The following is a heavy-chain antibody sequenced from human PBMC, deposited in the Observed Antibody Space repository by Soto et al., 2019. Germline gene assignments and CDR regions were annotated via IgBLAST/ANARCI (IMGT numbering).Heavy chain of an antibody. CDR1: GGSISSGDYY. J-gene: IGHJ5*02. D-gene: IGHD1-26*01. CDR2: NYYSGST. V-gene: IGHV4-31*01. Sequence: QVQLQESGPGLVKPSQTLSLTCTVSGGSISSGDYYWSWIRQHPGKGLEWFGYNYYSGSTYYNPSLKSLGTISLDTSKNQFSRKLSSLTAADTAVYYCARWCSGSRQGCDPWCQGTLVTVSS. CDR3: ARWCSGSRQGCDP.